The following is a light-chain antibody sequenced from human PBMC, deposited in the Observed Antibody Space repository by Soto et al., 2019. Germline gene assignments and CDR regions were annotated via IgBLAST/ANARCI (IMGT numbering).Light chain of an antibody. V-gene: IGLV1-51*01. CDR3: GTWDSSLSGGV. J-gene: IGLJ3*02. Sequence: QSVLTQPPSVSAAPGQKVTISCSGSRSNIGHNYVSWYQHLPGTAPKLLIYDDDKRPSGIPDRFSGSKSGTAATLEITGLQTGDEADYYCGTWDSSLSGGVFGGGTQLTVL. CDR1: RSNIGHNY. CDR2: DDD.